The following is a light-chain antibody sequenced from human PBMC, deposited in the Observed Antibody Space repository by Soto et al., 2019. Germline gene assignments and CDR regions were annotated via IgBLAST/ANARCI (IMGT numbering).Light chain of an antibody. CDR1: QSVSIL. J-gene: IGKJ1*01. Sequence: IVMTHSAAAVSVSHGERATLSCRASQSVSILLAWYQQKPVQAPRRLIHGATTRATGIPARFSGSGSGTEFTLTICSLQSEDCAVYYCQQYNNWPRTFGQGAK. CDR3: QQYNNWPRT. CDR2: GAT. V-gene: IGKV3-15*01.